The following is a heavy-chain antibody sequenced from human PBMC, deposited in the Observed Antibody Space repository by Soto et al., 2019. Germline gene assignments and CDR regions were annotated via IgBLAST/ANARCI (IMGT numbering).Heavy chain of an antibody. D-gene: IGHD3-22*01. CDR2: ISGSGDTT. V-gene: IGHV3-23*01. CDR3: VTAAYDTNGYYSPDY. J-gene: IGHJ4*02. CDR1: GFTFSSYA. Sequence: EVQLLESGGGLVQPGGSLRLSCAASGFTFSSYALSWVRQAPGKGLEWVSDISGSGDTTHYADSVKGRFTISRDSSKNTLYLQMNSLRDEDTALYYCVTAAYDTNGYYSPDYWGQGTLVTVSS.